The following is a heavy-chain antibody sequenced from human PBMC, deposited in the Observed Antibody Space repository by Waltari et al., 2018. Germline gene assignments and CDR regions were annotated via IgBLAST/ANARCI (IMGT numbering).Heavy chain of an antibody. CDR3: ARAEQGGSAVGPDFQH. CDR2: INRGGNI. V-gene: IGHV4-34*01. CDR1: AAPFSGYY. J-gene: IGHJ1*01. D-gene: IGHD1-26*01. Sequence: QVHLQQWGAGLLKPSETLSLPCAVYAAPFSGYYWAWLRPPPGKGPEWIGEINRGGNINLNPSLKSRVIMSVDTSKNQVFLKLTSVTAADTAVYYCARAEQGGSAVGPDFQHWGQGTLVTVSS.